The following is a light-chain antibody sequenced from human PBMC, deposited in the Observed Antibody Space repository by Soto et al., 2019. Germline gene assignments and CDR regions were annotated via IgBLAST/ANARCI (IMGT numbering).Light chain of an antibody. CDR1: QSVGGY. J-gene: IGKJ1*01. Sequence: IVMTQSPATLSVSLAERATLSCRASQSVGGYLAWYQQRPGQVPRLLIYDAYTRAAGVPARFSGSGSGTEFTLTISSLQSEDFAFYYCQQYNDWPTFGQGTKVDIK. CDR2: DAY. V-gene: IGKV3-15*01. CDR3: QQYNDWPT.